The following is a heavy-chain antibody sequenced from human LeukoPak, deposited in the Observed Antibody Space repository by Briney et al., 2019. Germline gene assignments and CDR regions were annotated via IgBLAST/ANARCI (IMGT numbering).Heavy chain of an antibody. J-gene: IGHJ4*02. V-gene: IGHV3-48*01. Sequence: GGSLRLSCAASGFTFSTYGMNWVRQAPGKGLEWVSFISSTSSTIYYADSVKGRFTISRDNAKNSLYLQMNSLRAEVTAVYYCARDIVVVVATDYYFDYWGQGTLVTVSS. CDR1: GFTFSTYG. CDR2: ISSTSSTI. CDR3: ARDIVVVVATDYYFDY. D-gene: IGHD2-15*01.